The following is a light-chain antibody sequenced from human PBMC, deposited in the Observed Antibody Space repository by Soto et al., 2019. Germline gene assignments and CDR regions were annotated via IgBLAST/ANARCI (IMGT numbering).Light chain of an antibody. V-gene: IGLV4-69*01. CDR3: QTWGSGIVV. J-gene: IGLJ2*01. CDR2: LNSDGSH. CDR1: SEHSNYA. Sequence: QLVLTQSPSASASLGASVKLTCTLSSEHSNYAIAWHQQQSEKGPRYLMKLNSDGSHSKGDGIPDRFSCSSSGAERYLTISSLQSEDEADYYCQTWGSGIVVFGGGTKLTVL.